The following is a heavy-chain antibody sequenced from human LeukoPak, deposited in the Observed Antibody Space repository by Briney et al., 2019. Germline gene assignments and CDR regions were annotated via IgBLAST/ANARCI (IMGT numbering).Heavy chain of an antibody. J-gene: IGHJ5*02. V-gene: IGHV1-69*13. CDR2: IIPIFGTA. D-gene: IGHD6-13*01. CDR1: GGTFSNYA. Sequence: ASVKVSCKASGGTFSNYAISWVRQAPGQGLEWMGGIIPIFGTANYAQKFQGRVTITADESTSTAYMELSSLRSEDTAVYYCARGEAAAGTSRRNWFDPWGQGTLVTVSS. CDR3: ARGEAAAGTSRRNWFDP.